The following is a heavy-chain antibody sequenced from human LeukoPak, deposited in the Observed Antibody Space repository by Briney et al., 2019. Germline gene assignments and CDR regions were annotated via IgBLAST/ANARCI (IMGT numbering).Heavy chain of an antibody. CDR3: ARGTTVVTLYYYYMDV. J-gene: IGHJ6*03. V-gene: IGHV4-34*01. CDR2: INHSGST. D-gene: IGHD4-23*01. Sequence: SETLSPTCAVYGGSFSGYYWSWIRQPPGKGLEWIGEINHSGSTNYNPSLKSRVTISVDTSKNQFSLKLSSVTAADTAVYYCARGTTVVTLYYYYMDVWGKGTTVTVSS. CDR1: GGSFSGYY.